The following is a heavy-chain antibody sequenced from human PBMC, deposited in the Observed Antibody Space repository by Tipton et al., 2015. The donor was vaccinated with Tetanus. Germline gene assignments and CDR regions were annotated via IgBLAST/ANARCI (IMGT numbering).Heavy chain of an antibody. D-gene: IGHD2-15*01. J-gene: IGHJ4*02. CDR1: GFIFSSYG. CDR3: ARGADCSGGSCFSGDFDT. V-gene: IGHV3-33*01. Sequence: SLRLSCAASGFIFSSYGIHWVRQAPGKGLEWVAVSWYDGTDKYYADSVKGRFTISRDNSKNTLYLQMNSLRAEDTAVYYCARGADCSGGSCFSGDFDTWGQGTQVTVSS. CDR2: SWYDGTDK.